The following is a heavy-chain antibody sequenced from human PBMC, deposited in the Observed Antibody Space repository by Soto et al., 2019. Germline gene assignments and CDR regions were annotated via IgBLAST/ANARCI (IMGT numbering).Heavy chain of an antibody. CDR2: ISSSGSTI. Sequence: GGSLRLSCAASGFTFSDYYMSWIRQAPGKGLEWVSYISSSGSTIYYADSVKGRFTISRDNAKNSLYLQMNSLRAEDTAVYYCASKNEQVTTEAFDIWGQGTMVTVSS. J-gene: IGHJ3*02. D-gene: IGHD4-17*01. V-gene: IGHV3-11*01. CDR1: GFTFSDYY. CDR3: ASKNEQVTTEAFDI.